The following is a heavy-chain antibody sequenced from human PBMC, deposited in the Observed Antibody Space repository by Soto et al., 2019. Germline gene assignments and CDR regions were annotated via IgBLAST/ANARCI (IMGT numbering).Heavy chain of an antibody. CDR3: ARENSYFDY. Sequence: QVQLLQSGAEVKKPGASVKVTCKASGYTFRNFGISWVRQAPGQGLEWMGWISAYHANANYAQKFQGRLTMTADTSTRTAYMELRSLRSDDTALYYCARENSYFDYCCPGTLVTVSS. V-gene: IGHV1-18*01. CDR2: ISAYHANA. CDR1: GYTFRNFG. J-gene: IGHJ4*02.